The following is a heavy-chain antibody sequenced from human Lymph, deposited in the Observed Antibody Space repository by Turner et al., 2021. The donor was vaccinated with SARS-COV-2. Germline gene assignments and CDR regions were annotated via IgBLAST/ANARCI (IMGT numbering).Heavy chain of an antibody. D-gene: IGHD2-2*02. Sequence: EVQLLESGGGLVQPGGSLRLSCSASGFTFSSYGMSWVRQAPGKGLEWVSVISGSGGSTYYANSVKGRLTISRDNSKNTLYLQMNSLRAEDTAVYYCAKDRVVPPAIWNYYYYSGMDVWGQGTTVTVSS. CDR2: ISGSGGST. V-gene: IGHV3-23*01. J-gene: IGHJ6*02. CDR3: AKDRVVPPAIWNYYYYSGMDV. CDR1: GFTFSSYG.